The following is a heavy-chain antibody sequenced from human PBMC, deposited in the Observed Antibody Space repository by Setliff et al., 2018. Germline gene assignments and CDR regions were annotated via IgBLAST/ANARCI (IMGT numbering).Heavy chain of an antibody. CDR1: GYSLSAYV. V-gene: IGHV1-3*01. CDR3: ARDGYPGTS. D-gene: IGHD2-2*03. CDR2: INGASGTT. J-gene: IGHJ5*02. Sequence: ASVKVSCKASGYSLSAYVMHWVRQAPGQRLEWMGWINGASGTTTFYTDSVKGRFAISRDNARNSLYLQMNSLRVEDTAVYYCARDGYPGTSWGQGTLVTVSS.